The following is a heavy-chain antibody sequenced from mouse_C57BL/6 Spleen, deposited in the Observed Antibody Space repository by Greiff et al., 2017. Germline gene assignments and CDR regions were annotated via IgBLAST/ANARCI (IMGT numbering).Heavy chain of an antibody. J-gene: IGHJ2*01. CDR2: IRLKSDNYAT. V-gene: IGHV6-3*01. D-gene: IGHD1-1*01. CDR1: GFTFSNYW. Sequence: EVQLQESGGGLVQPGGSMKLSCVASGFTFSNYWMNWVRQSPEKGLEWVAQIRLKSDNYATHYAESVKGRFTISRDDSKSSVYLQMNNLRAEDTGIYYCTAYYGYFDYWGQGTTLTVSS. CDR3: TAYYGYFDY.